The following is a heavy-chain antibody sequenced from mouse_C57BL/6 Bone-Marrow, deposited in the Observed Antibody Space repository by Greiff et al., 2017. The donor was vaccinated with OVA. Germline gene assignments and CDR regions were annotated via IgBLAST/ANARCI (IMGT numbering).Heavy chain of an antibody. Sequence: VQLQQPGAELVMPGASVKLSCKASGYTFTSYWMHWVKQRPGQGLEWIGEIDPSDSYTNYNQKFKGKSTLTVDKSSSTAYMQLSSLTSEDSAGYYCARDYFDYWGQGTTLTVSS. CDR1: GYTFTSYW. CDR3: ARDYFDY. V-gene: IGHV1-69*01. J-gene: IGHJ2*01. CDR2: IDPSDSYT.